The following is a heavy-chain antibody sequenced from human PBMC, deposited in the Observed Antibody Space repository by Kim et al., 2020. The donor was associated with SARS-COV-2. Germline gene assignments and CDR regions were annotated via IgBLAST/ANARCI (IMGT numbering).Heavy chain of an antibody. CDR2: YI. J-gene: IGHJ4*02. CDR3: ARVVSYGDY. V-gene: IGHV3-21*01. Sequence: YIYYADSVKGRFTISRDNAKNSLYLQMNSLRAEDTAVYYCARVVSYGDYWGQGTLVTVSS. D-gene: IGHD5-18*01.